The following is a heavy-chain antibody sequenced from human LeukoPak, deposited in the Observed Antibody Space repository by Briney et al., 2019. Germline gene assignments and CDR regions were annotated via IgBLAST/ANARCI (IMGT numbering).Heavy chain of an antibody. CDR3: AREGIVATLDY. D-gene: IGHD5-12*01. CDR2: IWYDGVNK. J-gene: IGHJ4*02. CDR1: GFTFSSYG. V-gene: IGHV3-33*01. Sequence: PGGSLRLSCAASGFTFSSYGMHWVRQAPGKGLEWVAVIWYDGVNKYYADSVKGRFTISRGMPKNTLYLQMNSLRAEDTAVYYCAREGIVATLDYWGQGTLVTVSS.